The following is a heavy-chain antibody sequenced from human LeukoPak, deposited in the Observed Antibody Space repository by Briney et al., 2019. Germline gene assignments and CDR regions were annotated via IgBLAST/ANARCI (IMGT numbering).Heavy chain of an antibody. CDR3: ARDPYSGSYGAYYYYYMDV. J-gene: IGHJ6*03. CDR2: IYNDGSTT. D-gene: IGHD1-26*01. V-gene: IGHV3-74*01. CDR1: GFIFSKSW. Sequence: GGSLRLSCAASGFIFSKSWMHWVRQVPGKGLVWVARIYNDGSTTNYADSVKGRFTISRDNAKSSLYLHMNTLRAEDTAVYYCARDPYSGSYGAYYYYYMDVWGKGTTVTISS.